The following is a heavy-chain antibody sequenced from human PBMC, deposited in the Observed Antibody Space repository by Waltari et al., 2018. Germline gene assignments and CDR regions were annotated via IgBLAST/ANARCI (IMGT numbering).Heavy chain of an antibody. J-gene: IGHJ4*02. D-gene: IGHD3-3*01. Sequence: QVQLVESGGGLVKPGGSLRLSCAASGFTFSAYYLSWIRQAPGKGLEWVSYISSSGSTTYYADSVKGRFTISRDNAKNSLYLQMNSLRAEDMAVYYCARRPSGYYSFDYWGQGTLVTVSS. CDR3: ARRPSGYYSFDY. CDR1: GFTFSAYY. V-gene: IGHV3-11*01. CDR2: ISSSGSTT.